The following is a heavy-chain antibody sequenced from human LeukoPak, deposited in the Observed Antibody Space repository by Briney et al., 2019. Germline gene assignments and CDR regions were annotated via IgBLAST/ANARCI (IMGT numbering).Heavy chain of an antibody. CDR2: INSDGSTT. Sequence: GGSLRLSCAASGFTFTSYWMHWVRQVPGKGLLYISSINSDGSTTRYADSVKGRFTISRDNAKNTLYLQMNSLRAEDTAVYYCARGWVSGAADPWGQGTLVTVSS. CDR3: ARGWVSGAADP. D-gene: IGHD3-16*01. CDR1: GFTFTSYW. V-gene: IGHV3-74*01. J-gene: IGHJ5*02.